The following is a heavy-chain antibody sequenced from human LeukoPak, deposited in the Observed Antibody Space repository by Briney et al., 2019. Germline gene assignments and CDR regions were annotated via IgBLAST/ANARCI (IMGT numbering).Heavy chain of an antibody. V-gene: IGHV3-21*01. D-gene: IGHD6-19*01. Sequence: GGSLRLSCAASGFTFSSYSMNWVRQAPGKGLEWVSSISSSSSYIYYADSVKGRFTISRDNAKNSLYLQMNSLRAEDTAVYYCARDKAVGHYYGMDVWGQGTTVTVSS. J-gene: IGHJ6*02. CDR3: ARDKAVGHYYGMDV. CDR1: GFTFSSYS. CDR2: ISSSSSYI.